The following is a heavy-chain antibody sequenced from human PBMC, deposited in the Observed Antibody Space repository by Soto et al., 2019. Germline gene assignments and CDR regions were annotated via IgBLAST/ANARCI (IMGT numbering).Heavy chain of an antibody. CDR2: IIPIFGTA. CDR1: GSTFSSYA. Sequence: VRVDCKTSGSTFSSYAISWVRQAPGQGLEWMGAIIPIFGTANYAQKFQGRVTITADESTSTAYMELSSLRSEDTAVYYCARSQNLDSSGIYYFDYWGQGTLVTVSS. CDR3: ARSQNLDSSGIYYFDY. J-gene: IGHJ4*02. V-gene: IGHV1-69*01. D-gene: IGHD6-19*01.